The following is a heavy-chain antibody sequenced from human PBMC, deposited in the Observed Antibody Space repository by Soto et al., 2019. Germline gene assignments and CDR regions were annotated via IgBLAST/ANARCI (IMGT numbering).Heavy chain of an antibody. CDR2: IKSKTYGETT. J-gene: IGHJ4*02. D-gene: IGHD6-19*01. V-gene: IGHV3-15*01. Sequence: EVQLVESGGGLVKPGGSLRLSCAASGFTFSNAWMSWVRQGPGKGLEWVGLIKSKTYGETTDYSTPVKGRFTISRDDSKHTLYLQLNSLKNEDTAVYYCIHGSGWYGYWGQGTLVTVSS. CDR3: IHGSGWYGY. CDR1: GFTFSNAW.